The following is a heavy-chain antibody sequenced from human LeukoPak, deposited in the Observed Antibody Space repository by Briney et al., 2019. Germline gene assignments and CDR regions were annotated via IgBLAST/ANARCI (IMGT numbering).Heavy chain of an antibody. CDR3: ARGGIVGAARNWFDP. V-gene: IGHV4-59*01. D-gene: IGHD1-26*01. J-gene: IGHJ5*02. Sequence: SETLSLTCTVSGGSISSYYWSWIRQPPGKGLEWIGYIYYSGSTNYNPSLKSRVTISVDTSKNQFSLKLSSVTAADTAVYYCARGGIVGAARNWFDPWGQGTLVTVSS. CDR1: GGSISSYY. CDR2: IYYSGST.